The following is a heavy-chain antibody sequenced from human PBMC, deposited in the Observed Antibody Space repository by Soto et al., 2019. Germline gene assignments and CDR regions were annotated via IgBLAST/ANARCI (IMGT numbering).Heavy chain of an antibody. Sequence: SETLSLTCAVYGGSFSGYYWSWIRQPPGKGLEWIGEINHSGSTNYNPSLKSRVTISVDTSKNQFSLKLSSVTAADTAVYYCARTGNCSGGSCYPRNWFDPWGQGTLVTVSS. V-gene: IGHV4-34*01. CDR1: GGSFSGYY. J-gene: IGHJ5*02. CDR2: INHSGST. CDR3: ARTGNCSGGSCYPRNWFDP. D-gene: IGHD2-15*01.